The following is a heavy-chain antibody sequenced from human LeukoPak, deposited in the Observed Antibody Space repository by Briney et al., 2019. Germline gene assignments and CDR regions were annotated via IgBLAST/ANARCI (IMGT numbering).Heavy chain of an antibody. Sequence: SETLSLTCAVYGGSFSGYYWSWIRQPPGKGLEWIGEINHSGSTNYNPSLKSRVTISVDTSKNQFSLKLSSVTAADTAVYYCARGKIADDSSGYYSDYWGQGTLITVSS. CDR3: ARGKIADDSSGYYSDY. D-gene: IGHD3-22*01. CDR2: INHSGST. CDR1: GGSFSGYY. J-gene: IGHJ4*02. V-gene: IGHV4-34*01.